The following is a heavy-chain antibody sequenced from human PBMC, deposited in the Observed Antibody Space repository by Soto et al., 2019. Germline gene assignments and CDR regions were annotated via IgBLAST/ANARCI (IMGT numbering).Heavy chain of an antibody. Sequence: EVQLVESGGGLVKPGGSLRLSCAASGFTFSNAWMKCVRQAPGKGLEWVGRIKSKTDGGTTDYVAPVKGRFTNSRDDSKNTLYLQMNSLKTEDTAVYYCTTVYGDYIGAFDIWGQGTMVTVSS. D-gene: IGHD4-17*01. CDR1: GFTFSNAW. J-gene: IGHJ3*02. CDR2: IKSKTDGGTT. V-gene: IGHV3-15*07. CDR3: TTVYGDYIGAFDI.